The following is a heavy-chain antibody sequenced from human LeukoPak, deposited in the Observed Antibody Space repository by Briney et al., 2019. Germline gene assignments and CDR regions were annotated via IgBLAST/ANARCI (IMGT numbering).Heavy chain of an antibody. Sequence: SGPTLVNPTQTLTLTCTFSGFSLNTSAVGVGWIRQPPGKALEWLALIYWDDDKRYSPSLESRLTITKDTSKNQVVLTMTNMDPVDSATYYCAHSSRLVLGIDYWGQGTLVTVSS. V-gene: IGHV2-5*02. CDR1: GFSLNTSAVG. J-gene: IGHJ4*02. CDR3: AHSSRLVLGIDY. D-gene: IGHD6-19*01. CDR2: IYWDDDK.